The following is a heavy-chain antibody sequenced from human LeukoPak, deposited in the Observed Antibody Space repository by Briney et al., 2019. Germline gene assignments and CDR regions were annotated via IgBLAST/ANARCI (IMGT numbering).Heavy chain of an antibody. D-gene: IGHD5-24*01. CDR1: GGSFSGYY. V-gene: IGHV4-34*01. Sequence: PSETLSLTCAVYGGSFSGYYWSWIRQPPGKGLEWIGEINHSGSTNYNPSLKSRVTISVDTSKNQFSLKLSSVTAADTAVYYCARSRDGYNMVWDYFDYWGQGTLVTVSS. J-gene: IGHJ4*02. CDR2: INHSGST. CDR3: ARSRDGYNMVWDYFDY.